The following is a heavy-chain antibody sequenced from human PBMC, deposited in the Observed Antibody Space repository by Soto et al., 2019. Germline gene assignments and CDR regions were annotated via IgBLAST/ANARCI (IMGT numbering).Heavy chain of an antibody. CDR2: MNPNSGNT. Sequence: VQLVQSGAEVKKPGASVKVSCKASGYTFTSYDINWVRQATGQGLEWMGWMNPNSGNTGYAQKFQGRVTMNRNTSISKAYIELSRTRAEDTAVYYCARSRGTYDFWSGYYEYCHYYSYGMYVWGQGTTVTVSS. D-gene: IGHD3-3*01. CDR3: ARSRGTYDFWSGYYEYCHYYSYGMYV. V-gene: IGHV1-8*01. CDR1: GYTFTSYD. J-gene: IGHJ6*02.